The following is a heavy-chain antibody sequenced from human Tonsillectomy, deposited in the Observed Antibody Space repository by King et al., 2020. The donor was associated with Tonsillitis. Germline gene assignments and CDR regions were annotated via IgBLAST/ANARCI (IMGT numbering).Heavy chain of an antibody. CDR3: ARTRRAGAAGNRYYYYYMDV. CDR1: GGSFSGYY. D-gene: IGHD6-13*01. V-gene: IGHV4-34*01. J-gene: IGHJ6*03. Sequence: QVQLQQWGAGLLKPSETLSLTCAVYGGSFSGYYWSWIRQPPGKGLEWIGEINHSGSTNYNPSLKSRVTISVDTSKNQFSLKLSSLTAADTAVYYCARTRRAGAAGNRYYYYYMDVWGKGTTVTVSS. CDR2: INHSGST.